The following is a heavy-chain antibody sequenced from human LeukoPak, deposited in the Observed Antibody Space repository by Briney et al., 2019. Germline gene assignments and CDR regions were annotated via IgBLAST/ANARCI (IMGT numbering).Heavy chain of an antibody. V-gene: IGHV3-23*01. J-gene: IGHJ4*02. CDR3: AKGDYDFWSGLPFFDY. D-gene: IGHD3-3*01. Sequence: GGSLRLSCAASGFTLSSYAMSWVRQAPGKGLEWVSAISGSGGSTYYADSVKGRFTISRDNSKNTLYLQMISLRAEDKAVYYCAKGDYDFWSGLPFFDYWGQGTLVTVSS. CDR1: GFTLSSYA. CDR2: ISGSGGST.